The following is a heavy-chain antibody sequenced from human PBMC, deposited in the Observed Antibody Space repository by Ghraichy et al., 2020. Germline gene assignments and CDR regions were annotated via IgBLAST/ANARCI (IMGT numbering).Heavy chain of an antibody. D-gene: IGHD3-10*01. Sequence: SETLSLTCTVSGGSITSGSYYWSWIRQHPGKGLEWIGYLYSSGTTSYNPSLTSRVTISVDTSKNQFSLNLTSVTAADTAIYYCARGSWYGSGSYYGDYWGQGTLVTVSS. CDR3: ARGSWYGSGSYYGDY. V-gene: IGHV4-31*03. CDR1: GGSITSGSYY. CDR2: LYSSGTT. J-gene: IGHJ4*02.